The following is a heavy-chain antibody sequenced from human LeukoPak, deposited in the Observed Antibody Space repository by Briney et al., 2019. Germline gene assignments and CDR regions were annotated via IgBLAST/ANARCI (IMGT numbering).Heavy chain of an antibody. J-gene: IGHJ4*02. CDR1: GFTFSNYK. Sequence: GGSLRLSCAASGFTFSNYKMDWVRQAPGMGLEWVSSISSSSSYIYYAGSVMGRFTISRDNDKNSLYLQMNSLRAEDTAVYYCAREGNSGYDYESWGQGTLVTVSS. V-gene: IGHV3-21*06. CDR3: AREGNSGYDYES. CDR2: ISSSSSYI. D-gene: IGHD5-12*01.